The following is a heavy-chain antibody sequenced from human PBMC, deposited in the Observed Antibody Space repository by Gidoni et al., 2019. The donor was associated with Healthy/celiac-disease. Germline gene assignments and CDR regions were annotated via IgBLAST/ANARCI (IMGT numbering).Heavy chain of an antibody. V-gene: IGHV4-39*01. J-gene: IGHJ4*02. CDR2: NYYSGST. CDR3: ASNFGWSGYFNY. D-gene: IGHD3-3*01. Sequence: QLQLQESGPGRVTPSETLSLTCTVSGGSISSSSYYWGWISQHPGKGLAGNGINYYSGSTYYNPSLKSRVTISGDTSKNQFSRKLSSVTAADTAVYDCASNFGWSGYFNYWGQGTLVTVSS. CDR1: GGSISSSSYY.